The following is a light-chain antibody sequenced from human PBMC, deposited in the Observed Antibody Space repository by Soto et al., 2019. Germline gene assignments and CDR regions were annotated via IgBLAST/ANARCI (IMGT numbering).Light chain of an antibody. J-gene: IGKJ5*01. CDR1: QDINKN. CDR2: DAS. Sequence: DIQMTQSPSSLSASVGDRVTITCQASQDINKNLIWYQQKPGKAPKLLIYDASDLETGVPSRFSGSGSGTGFTFTISSLQPEDFETYYCQQYESLPLTFGQGTRLELK. CDR3: QQYESLPLT. V-gene: IGKV1-33*01.